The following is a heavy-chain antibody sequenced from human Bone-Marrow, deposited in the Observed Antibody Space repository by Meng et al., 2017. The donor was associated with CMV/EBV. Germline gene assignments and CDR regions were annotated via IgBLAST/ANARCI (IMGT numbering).Heavy chain of an antibody. CDR1: GFTFSSYW. J-gene: IGHJ1*01. CDR3: AREDGGDVVVIEHYFQH. D-gene: IGHD2-21*01. Sequence: GGSLRLSCAASGFTFSSYWMSWVRQAPGKGLEWVANIKQDGSEKYYVDSVKGRFTISRDNAKNSLYLQMNSLRAEDTAVYYCAREDGGDVVVIEHYFQHWGQGTLVTVSS. CDR2: IKQDGSEK. V-gene: IGHV3-7*01.